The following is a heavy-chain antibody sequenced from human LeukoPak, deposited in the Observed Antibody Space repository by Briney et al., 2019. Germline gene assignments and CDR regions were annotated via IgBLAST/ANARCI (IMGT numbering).Heavy chain of an antibody. J-gene: IGHJ4*02. CDR2: MSGSGETT. Sequence: PGGSLRLSCAASGFPFSNYAMSWVRQASGKGLEWVSTMSGSGETTYFADSVKGRFTISRDNSKSTLYLQMNSLRAEDTALYYCAKLTLFSSAWHFDYWGRGTLVTVSS. D-gene: IGHD6-19*01. V-gene: IGHV3-23*01. CDR1: GFPFSNYA. CDR3: AKLTLFSSAWHFDY.